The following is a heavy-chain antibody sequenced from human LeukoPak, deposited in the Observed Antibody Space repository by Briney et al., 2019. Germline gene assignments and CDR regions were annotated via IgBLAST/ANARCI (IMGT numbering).Heavy chain of an antibody. CDR1: GSTFSSYS. CDR2: ISSSSSYI. J-gene: IGHJ4*02. CDR3: ARDGITVVRGVISFADY. V-gene: IGHV3-21*01. Sequence: GGSLRLSCAASGSTFSSYSMNWVRQAPGKGLEWVSSISSSSSYIYYADSVKGRFTISRDNAKNSLYLQMNSLRAEDTAVYYCARDGITVVRGVISFADYWGQGTLVTVSS. D-gene: IGHD3-10*01.